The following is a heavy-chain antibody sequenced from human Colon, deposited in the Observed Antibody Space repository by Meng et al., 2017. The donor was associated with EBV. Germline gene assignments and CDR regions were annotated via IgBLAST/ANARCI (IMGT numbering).Heavy chain of an antibody. Sequence: QLQTWGAGLLKPSETPSLTCTVYGGSFSDSYWTWIRQPPGKGLEWIGEINHVGSTTYNPSLKSRVTISVDTSKNQFSLKLSSVTAADAAVYYCASSDCSGGTCYLDCWGQGTLVTVSS. V-gene: IGHV4-34*01. J-gene: IGHJ4*02. D-gene: IGHD2-15*01. CDR2: INHVGST. CDR3: ASSDCSGGTCYLDC. CDR1: GGSFSDSY.